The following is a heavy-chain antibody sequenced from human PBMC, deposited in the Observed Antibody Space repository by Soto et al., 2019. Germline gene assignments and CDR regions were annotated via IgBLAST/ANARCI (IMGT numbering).Heavy chain of an antibody. V-gene: IGHV4-59*01. CDR3: ARDLDSTPGAAAGTGGGMDV. Sequence: SETLSLTCTVSGGSISSYYWSWIRQPPGKGLEWIGHIYYSGSTNYNPSLKSRVTISVDTSKNQFSLKLSSVTAADTAVYYCARDLDSTPGAAAGTGGGMDVWGQGTTVTVSS. D-gene: IGHD6-13*01. J-gene: IGHJ6*02. CDR2: IYYSGST. CDR1: GGSISSYY.